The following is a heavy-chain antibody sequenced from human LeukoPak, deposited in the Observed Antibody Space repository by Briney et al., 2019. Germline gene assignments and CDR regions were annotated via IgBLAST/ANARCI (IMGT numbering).Heavy chain of an antibody. CDR3: ARMWMGGSSWTGWFDP. D-gene: IGHD6-13*01. CDR1: GYTFTGYY. J-gene: IGHJ5*02. Sequence: ASVKVSCKASGYTFTGYYMHWVRQAPGQGLEWMGWINPNSGGTNYAQKFQVRGTMTRDTSISTAYMELSRLRSDDTAVYYCARMWMGGSSWTGWFDPWGQGTLVTVSS. CDR2: INPNSGGT. V-gene: IGHV1-2*02.